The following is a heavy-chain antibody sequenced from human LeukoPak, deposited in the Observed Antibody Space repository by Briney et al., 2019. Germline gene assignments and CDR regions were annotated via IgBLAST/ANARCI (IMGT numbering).Heavy chain of an antibody. D-gene: IGHD6-6*01. Sequence: SETLSLTCTVSGGSISSYYWSWIRQPPGKGLEWIGYIYYSGSTNYNPSLKSRVTISVDTSKNQFSLKLSSVTAADTAVYYCARARAGIAARPYYYYMDVWGKGTRSPSP. V-gene: IGHV4-59*01. CDR3: ARARAGIAARPYYYYMDV. CDR2: IYYSGST. CDR1: GGSISSYY. J-gene: IGHJ6*03.